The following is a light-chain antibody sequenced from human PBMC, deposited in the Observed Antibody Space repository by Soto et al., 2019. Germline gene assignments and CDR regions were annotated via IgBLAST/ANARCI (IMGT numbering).Light chain of an antibody. CDR1: QSLSREF. V-gene: IGKV3-20*01. Sequence: EISLTQSPATLSLSPGERATLSCRGSQSLSREFLAWYQQKPVEAPRLLMYQTSSRPSCVPDRFSGSGSGTDVILTISGLEPEDSAVYCCQHYGSSPAYTFGQGTKLEI. J-gene: IGKJ2*01. CDR3: QHYGSSPAYT. CDR2: QTS.